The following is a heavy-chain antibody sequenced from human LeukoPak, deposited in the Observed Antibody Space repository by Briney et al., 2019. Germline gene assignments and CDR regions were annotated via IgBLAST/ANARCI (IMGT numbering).Heavy chain of an antibody. CDR2: INPSGGST. CDR3: ARAPRYCSGGSCYSAAPNWFDP. V-gene: IGHV1-46*01. CDR1: GYTFTSYY. D-gene: IGHD2-15*01. J-gene: IGHJ5*02. Sequence: GASVKVSCKASGYTFTSYYMHWVRQAPGQGLEWMGIINPSGGSTSYAQKFQGRVNMTRDTSTSTVYMELSSLRSEDTAVYYCARAPRYCSGGSCYSAAPNWFDPWGQGTLVTVSS.